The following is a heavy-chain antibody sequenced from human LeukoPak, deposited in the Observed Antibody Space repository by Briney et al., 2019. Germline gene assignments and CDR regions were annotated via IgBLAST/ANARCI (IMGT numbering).Heavy chain of an antibody. Sequence: SQTLSLTCTVSGGSISNAAYYWSWIRQPPGKGLVWIGYIHYTGSTYYNPSLRSRVTISVDTSKNQFSLKLSSVTAADTAVYYCARRPQQNWFDPWGQGTLVTVSS. CDR1: GGSISNAAYY. J-gene: IGHJ5*02. CDR2: IHYTGST. CDR3: ARRPQQNWFDP. D-gene: IGHD6-13*01. V-gene: IGHV4-30-4*01.